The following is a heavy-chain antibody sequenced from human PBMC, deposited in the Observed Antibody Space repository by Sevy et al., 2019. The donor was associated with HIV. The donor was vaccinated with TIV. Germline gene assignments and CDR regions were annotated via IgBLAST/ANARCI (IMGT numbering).Heavy chain of an antibody. CDR3: AKPGITMVRGVIGPGYFDY. J-gene: IGHJ4*02. D-gene: IGHD3-10*01. Sequence: GGSLRLSCAASGFTFSSYAMSWVRQAPGKGLEWVSAISGSGGGTYYADSVKGRFTISRDNSKNTLYLQMNSLRAEDTAVYYCAKPGITMVRGVIGPGYFDYWGQGTLVTVSS. CDR1: GFTFSSYA. V-gene: IGHV3-23*01. CDR2: ISGSGGGT.